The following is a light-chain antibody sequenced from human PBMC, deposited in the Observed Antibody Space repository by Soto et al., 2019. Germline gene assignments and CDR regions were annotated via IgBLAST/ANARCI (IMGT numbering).Light chain of an antibody. Sequence: QSVLTQPPSVSGAPGQRVTISCTGSSSNIGAGYDVHWYQQLPGTAPKLLIYGNTNRPSGVSDRFSGSNSGTSASLAITGLQAEDEADYYCQSYDSRLSGSVVFGGGTKLTVL. J-gene: IGLJ2*01. CDR1: SSNIGAGYD. CDR2: GNT. V-gene: IGLV1-40*01. CDR3: QSYDSRLSGSVV.